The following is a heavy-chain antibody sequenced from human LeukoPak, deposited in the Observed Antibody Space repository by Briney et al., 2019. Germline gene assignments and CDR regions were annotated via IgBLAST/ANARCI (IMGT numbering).Heavy chain of an antibody. Sequence: GGSLRLSCAASGFTFHIYGMHWVRQAPGKGLEWVSFIRFDGSNEYYADSVKGRFTISRDNSKNTVYLQMNSLRDEDTAVYYCARDLGNYDRGTSYFDHWGQGTLVTVSS. CDR2: IRFDGSNE. D-gene: IGHD3-16*01. J-gene: IGHJ4*02. CDR1: GFTFHIYG. CDR3: ARDLGNYDRGTSYFDH. V-gene: IGHV3-30*02.